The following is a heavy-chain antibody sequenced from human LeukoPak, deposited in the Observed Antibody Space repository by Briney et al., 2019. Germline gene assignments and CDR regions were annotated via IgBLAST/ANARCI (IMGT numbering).Heavy chain of an antibody. CDR3: ASGSSGYYFDY. V-gene: IGHV4-59*01. CDR1: GGSISSYY. J-gene: IGHJ4*02. Sequence: PSETLSLTCTVSGGSISSYYWSWIRQPPGKGLEWIGYIYYSGNTNYNPSLKSRVTISVDTSKNQFSLKLSSVTAADTAVYYCASGSSGYYFDYWGQGTLVTVSS. D-gene: IGHD3-22*01. CDR2: IYYSGNT.